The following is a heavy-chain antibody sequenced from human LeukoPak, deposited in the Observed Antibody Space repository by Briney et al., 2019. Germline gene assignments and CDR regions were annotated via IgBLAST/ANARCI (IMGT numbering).Heavy chain of an antibody. CDR3: ARRGESSVAGTHYYYYYGMDV. Sequence: PSQTLSLTCAISGDSVSSNSAAWNWIRQSPSRGLEWLGRTYYRSKWYNDYAVSVKSRITITPDTSKNQFSLQLNSVTPEDTAVYYCARRGESSVAGTHYYYYYGMDVWGQGTTVTVSS. D-gene: IGHD6-19*01. J-gene: IGHJ6*02. CDR1: GDSVSSNSAA. CDR2: TYYRSKWYN. V-gene: IGHV6-1*01.